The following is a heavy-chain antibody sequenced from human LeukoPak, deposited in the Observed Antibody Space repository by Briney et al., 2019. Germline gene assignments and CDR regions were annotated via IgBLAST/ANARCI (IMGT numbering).Heavy chain of an antibody. J-gene: IGHJ4*02. CDR2: ISYDGSNK. V-gene: IGHV3-30-3*01. CDR3: ARLRNTMTTPRFDY. D-gene: IGHD4-17*01. Sequence: QPGRSLRLSCAASGFTFSSYAMHWVRQAPGKGLEWVAVISYDGSNKYYADSVKGRFTTSRDNSKNTLYLQMSSLRADDTAVYYCARLRNTMTTPRFDYWGQGTLVTVSS. CDR1: GFTFSSYA.